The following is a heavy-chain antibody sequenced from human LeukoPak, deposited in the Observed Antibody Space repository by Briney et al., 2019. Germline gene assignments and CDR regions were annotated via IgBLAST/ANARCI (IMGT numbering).Heavy chain of an antibody. V-gene: IGHV1-2*06. J-gene: IGHJ4*02. CDR2: INPNSGGT. D-gene: IGHD6-6*01. CDR1: GYTFTGYY. CDR3: ARDGGIAARQVDY. Sequence: ASVKVSCKAFGYTFTGYYMHWVRQAPGQGLEWMGRINPNSGGTNYAQKFQGRVTMTRDTSISTAYMELSRLRSDDTAVYYCARDGGIAARQVDYWGQGTLVTVSS.